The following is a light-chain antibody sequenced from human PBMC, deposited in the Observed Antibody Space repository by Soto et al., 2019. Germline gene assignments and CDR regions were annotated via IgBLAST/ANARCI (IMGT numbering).Light chain of an antibody. Sequence: EVVWTQSPGTLSLSPGDRATLSCRASQSVFNRYLAWYQQKAGQAPRLVIYGASNRATGIPDRFSGSGSGTDFTLSISRLEPEDFAVYYCQQYGSSPITFGQGTRLEIK. J-gene: IGKJ5*01. CDR2: GAS. CDR1: QSVFNRY. CDR3: QQYGSSPIT. V-gene: IGKV3-20*01.